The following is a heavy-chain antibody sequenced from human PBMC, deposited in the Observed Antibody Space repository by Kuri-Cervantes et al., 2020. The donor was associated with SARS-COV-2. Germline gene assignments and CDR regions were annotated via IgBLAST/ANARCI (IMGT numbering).Heavy chain of an antibody. Sequence: GESLKISCAASGFTFSSYSMNWVRQAPGKGLEWVSSISSSSSYIYYADSVKGRFTISRDNAKNSLYLQMNSLRAEDTAVYYCARANVRAILSYYYYGMDVWGQGPTVTVSS. D-gene: IGHD3-16*02. CDR2: ISSSSSYI. CDR1: GFTFSSYS. J-gene: IGHJ6*02. CDR3: ARANVRAILSYYYYGMDV. V-gene: IGHV3-21*01.